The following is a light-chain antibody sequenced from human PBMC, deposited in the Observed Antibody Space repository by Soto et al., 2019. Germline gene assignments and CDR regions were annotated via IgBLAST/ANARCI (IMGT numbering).Light chain of an antibody. CDR1: SSDVGGYDY. CDR3: SSYSISTAYL. J-gene: IGLJ1*01. Sequence: QSVLTQPASVSGSPGQSITISCTGTSSDVGGYDYVSWYQLHPGKAPKLMIFEVSNRPSGVSYRFSGSKSDNTASLTISGLPAEDEADYFCSSYSISTAYLFGTGTKVTVL. V-gene: IGLV2-14*01. CDR2: EVS.